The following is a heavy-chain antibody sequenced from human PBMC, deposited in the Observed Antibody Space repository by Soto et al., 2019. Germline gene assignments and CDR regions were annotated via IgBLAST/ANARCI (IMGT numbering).Heavy chain of an antibody. CDR1: GGSISSYY. Sequence: QVQLQESGPGLVKPSETLSLTCTVSGGSISSYYWSWIRQPPGKGLEWIGYIYYSGSTNYNPSLKSRVTISVDASKNQFSLKLSSVTAADTAVYYCARESPVTTDYYYYYGMDVWGHGTTVTVSS. J-gene: IGHJ6*02. D-gene: IGHD4-17*01. V-gene: IGHV4-59*01. CDR2: IYYSGST. CDR3: ARESPVTTDYYYYYGMDV.